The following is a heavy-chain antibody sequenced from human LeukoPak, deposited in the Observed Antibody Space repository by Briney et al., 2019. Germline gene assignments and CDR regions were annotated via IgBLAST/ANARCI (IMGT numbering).Heavy chain of an antibody. CDR3: ARVPRTIIRFLEWSDQYYFDY. J-gene: IGHJ4*02. D-gene: IGHD3-3*01. CDR1: GFPFSSYA. CDR2: IKQEGSEK. Sequence: GGSLRLSCAASGFPFSSYAMSWVRQAPGKGREGVANIKQEGSEKYYVDSVKGRFTISRDNAKNSLYLQMHSLRAEDTAVYYCARVPRTIIRFLEWSDQYYFDYWGQGTLVTVSS. V-gene: IGHV3-7*01.